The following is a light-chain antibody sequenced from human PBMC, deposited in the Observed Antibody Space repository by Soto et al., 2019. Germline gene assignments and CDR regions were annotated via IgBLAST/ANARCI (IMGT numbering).Light chain of an antibody. J-gene: IGLJ3*02. Sequence: QSALTQPHSVSGSPGQSVTISCTGTSVDVGAYDFVSWYQQHPGKAPKLLIYVVSGRPSGVPHRFSGSKSGNTASLTISGLQAEDESDYYCYSYAGSYTWVFGGGTKLTVL. CDR2: VVS. CDR1: SVDVGAYDF. V-gene: IGLV2-11*01. CDR3: YSYAGSYTWV.